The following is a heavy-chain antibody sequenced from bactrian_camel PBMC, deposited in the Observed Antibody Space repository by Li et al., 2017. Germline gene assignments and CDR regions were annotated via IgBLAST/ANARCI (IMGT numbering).Heavy chain of an antibody. CDR3: RTAPGGYGGTWCYGT. CDR1: GYTYSGDS. Sequence: HVQLVESGGGSVQAGGSLRLSCAASGYTYSGDSPMGWFRQAPGKDREGVAAIVSDGLTAYADSVKGRFTISKNVTKDTVYLQMNDLKPEDTAMYSCRTAPGGYGGTWCYGTWDQGTQVTVS. V-gene: IGHV3S53*01. J-gene: IGHJ6*01. D-gene: IGHD3*01. CDR2: IVSDGLT.